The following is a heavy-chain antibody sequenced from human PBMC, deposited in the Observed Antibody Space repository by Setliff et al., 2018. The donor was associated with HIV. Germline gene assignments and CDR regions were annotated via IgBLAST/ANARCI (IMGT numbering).Heavy chain of an antibody. CDR3: ARPFDWGSSHPLGY. CDR2: IYYSGNT. J-gene: IGHJ4*02. V-gene: IGHV4-39*01. D-gene: IGHD3-9*01. Sequence: PSETLSLTCTVSAGSIRSSTYYWAWIRQPPGKGLEWIGTIYYSGNTYYNPSLKSRVTISVDTSKNQFSLKLISVTAADTAVYSCARPFDWGSSHPLGYWSQGTLVTVSS. CDR1: AGSIRSSTYY.